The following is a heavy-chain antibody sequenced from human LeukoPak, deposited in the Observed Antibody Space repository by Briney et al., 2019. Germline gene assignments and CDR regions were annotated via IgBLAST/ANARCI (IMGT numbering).Heavy chain of an antibody. CDR3: ARLRDGYNNLSPFDY. D-gene: IGHD5-24*01. V-gene: IGHV4-39*01. CDR2: MYYSGST. CDR1: GGSISSSTYY. Sequence: SETLSLTCTVSGGSISSSTYYWGWTRQPPGKGLEWIGSMYYSGSTYYNSSLKSRFTMFVDTSKNQSSLKLISVTAADTAVYYCARLRDGYNNLSPFDYWGQGTLGTVSS. J-gene: IGHJ4*02.